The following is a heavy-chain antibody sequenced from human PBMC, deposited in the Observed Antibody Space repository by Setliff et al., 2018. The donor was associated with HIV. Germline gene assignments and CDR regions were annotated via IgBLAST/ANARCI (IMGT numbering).Heavy chain of an antibody. Sequence: ASVKVSCKSSGYTFTAHHIHWVRQAPGQGPEWMGWIIPKSGETSYAEKFRGRVTMTRDTSLSTAYMELSWLTSDDTAVYYCARGFTYRGYYYGSGSYYNIQQPIDYWGQGTLVTVSS. D-gene: IGHD3-10*01. CDR3: ARGFTYRGYYYGSGSYYNIQQPIDY. CDR1: GYTFTAHH. V-gene: IGHV1-2*02. CDR2: IIPKSGET. J-gene: IGHJ4*02.